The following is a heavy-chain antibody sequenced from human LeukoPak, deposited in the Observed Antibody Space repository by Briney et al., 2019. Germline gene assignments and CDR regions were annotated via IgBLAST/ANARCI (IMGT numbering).Heavy chain of an antibody. V-gene: IGHV4-34*01. CDR2: INHSGST. D-gene: IGHD3-22*01. J-gene: IGHJ4*02. CDR3: ARVDSGGYLDFDS. Sequence: SETLSLTCTVYGGSFSGYYWNWIRQPPGKGLEWIGEINHSGSTNYNPSLKSRVTISIDTSKKQFSLKLSSVTDADTAVYYCARVDSGGYLDFDSWGQGTLVTVSS. CDR1: GGSFSGYY.